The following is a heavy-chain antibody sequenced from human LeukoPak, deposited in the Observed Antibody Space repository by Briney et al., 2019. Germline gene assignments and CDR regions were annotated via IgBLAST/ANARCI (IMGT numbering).Heavy chain of an antibody. D-gene: IGHD3-22*01. V-gene: IGHV1-8*01. CDR3: ARAGNYHYYSYYMDV. J-gene: IGHJ6*03. Sequence: GASVKVSCKASGYTFTSSDINCLLQATGQGLEWTGWMNPNSGNTGYAQKFQGRVTMTRNNYISKAYMELSSLKSEATAVYSCARAGNYHYYSYYMDVWGKGTTVTVSS. CDR2: MNPNSGNT. CDR1: GYTFTSSD.